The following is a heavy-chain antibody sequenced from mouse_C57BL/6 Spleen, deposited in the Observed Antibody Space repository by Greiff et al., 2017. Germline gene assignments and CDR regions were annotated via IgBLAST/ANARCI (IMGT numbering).Heavy chain of an antibody. D-gene: IGHD1-1*01. CDR3: AREEDYYGRFAY. V-gene: IGHV1-59*01. CDR1: GYTFTSYW. J-gene: IGHJ3*01. CDR2: IDPSDSYT. Sequence: QVQLQQPGAELVRPGTSVKLSCKASGYTFTSYWMHWVKQRPGQGLEWIGVIDPSDSYTNYNEKFKSKATLTVDTSSSTAYMQLSSLTSEDSAVYYCAREEDYYGRFAYWGQGTLVTVSA.